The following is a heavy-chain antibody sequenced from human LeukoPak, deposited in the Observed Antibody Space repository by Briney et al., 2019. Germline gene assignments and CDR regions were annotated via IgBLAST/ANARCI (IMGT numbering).Heavy chain of an antibody. J-gene: IGHJ4*02. Sequence: ASVKVSCKASGYTFTGYYMHWVRQAPGQGLEWMGWISAYNGNTNYAQKLQGRVTMTTDTSTSTAYMELRSLRSDDTAMYYCARMPLIVAMVFDYWGQGTLVTVSS. V-gene: IGHV1-18*04. CDR3: ARMPLIVAMVFDY. CDR2: ISAYNGNT. D-gene: IGHD5-12*01. CDR1: GYTFTGYY.